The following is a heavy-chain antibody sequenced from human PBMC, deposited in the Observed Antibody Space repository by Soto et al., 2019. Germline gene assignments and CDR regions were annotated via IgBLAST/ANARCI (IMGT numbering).Heavy chain of an antibody. CDR3: ARLRSDAFDI. J-gene: IGHJ3*02. CDR1: GFTFNYFT. Sequence: EVQLVESGGGLVKPGESLRLSCAASGFTFNYFTMNWVRQAPGKGLEWVASISSSSSHKYSADSVRGRFTFSRDNANNSLYLQMNSLRVADTDVYYCARLRSDAFDIWGQGTLVTVSS. D-gene: IGHD4-17*01. CDR2: ISSSSSHK. V-gene: IGHV3-21*04.